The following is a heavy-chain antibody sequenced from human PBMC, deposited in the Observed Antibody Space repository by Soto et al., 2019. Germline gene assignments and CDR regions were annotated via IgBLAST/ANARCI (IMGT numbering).Heavy chain of an antibody. CDR3: VREYYDSSGYYYYYYGMDV. CDR1: GGSISSYY. J-gene: IGHJ6*02. V-gene: IGHV4-4*07. D-gene: IGHD3-22*01. CDR2: IYTSGST. Sequence: SETLSLTCTVSGGSISSYYWSWIRQPAGKGLEWIGRIYTSGSTNYNPSLKSRVTMSVDTSKNQFSLKLSSVTAADTAVYYCVREYYDSSGYYYYYYGMDVWGQGTTVTVS.